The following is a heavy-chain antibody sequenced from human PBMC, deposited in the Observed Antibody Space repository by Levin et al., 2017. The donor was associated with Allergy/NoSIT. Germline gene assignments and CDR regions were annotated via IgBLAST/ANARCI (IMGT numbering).Heavy chain of an antibody. CDR3: ARGEVVVAATTFDY. J-gene: IGHJ4*02. CDR2: IYYSGST. D-gene: IGHD2-15*01. V-gene: IGHV4-61*01. Sequence: SETLSLTCTVSGGSVSSGSYYWSWIRQPPGKGLEWIGYIYYSGSTNYNPSLKSRVTISVDTSKNQFSLKLSSVTAADTAVYYCARGEVVVAATTFDYWGQGTLVTVSS. CDR1: GGSVSSGSYY.